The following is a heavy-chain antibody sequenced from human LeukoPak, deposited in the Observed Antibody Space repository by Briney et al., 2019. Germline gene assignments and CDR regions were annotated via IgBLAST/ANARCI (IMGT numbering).Heavy chain of an antibody. D-gene: IGHD3-22*01. Sequence: PSETLSLTCAVYGGSFSGYYWSWIRQPPGKGLEWIGEINHSGSTNYNPSLKSRVTISADTSKNQFSLRLSSVTAADTAVYYCARLDSSGYYPTYYFDYWGQGTLVTVSS. CDR2: INHSGST. J-gene: IGHJ4*02. CDR3: ARLDSSGYYPTYYFDY. V-gene: IGHV4-34*01. CDR1: GGSFSGYY.